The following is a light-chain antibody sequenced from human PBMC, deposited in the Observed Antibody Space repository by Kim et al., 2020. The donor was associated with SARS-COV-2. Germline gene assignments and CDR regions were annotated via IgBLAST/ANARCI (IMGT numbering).Light chain of an antibody. CDR2: DTS. Sequence: ASVGSRVTITGQASQDISDYLNWYQQKPGKAPQLLISDTSHLEPGVPSRFSGSGSGTEFTLTITNLQPEDFATYYCQQYDNFPRHTFGQGTKLEI. V-gene: IGKV1-33*01. CDR3: QQYDNFPRHT. J-gene: IGKJ2*01. CDR1: QDISDY.